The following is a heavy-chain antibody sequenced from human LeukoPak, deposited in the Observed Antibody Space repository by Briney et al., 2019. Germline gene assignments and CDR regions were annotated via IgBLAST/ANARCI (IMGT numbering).Heavy chain of an antibody. D-gene: IGHD3-16*01. V-gene: IGHV3-21*01. CDR2: ISSSSSYI. J-gene: IGHJ4*02. CDR1: GFTFSSYS. CDR3: ARDLGGGRNH. Sequence: GGSLRLSCAASGFTFSSYSMNWVRQAPGKGLEWVSSISSSSSYIYYADSVKGRFAISRDNAKNSLYLQMNSLRAEDTAVYYCARDLGGGRNHWGQGTLVTVSS.